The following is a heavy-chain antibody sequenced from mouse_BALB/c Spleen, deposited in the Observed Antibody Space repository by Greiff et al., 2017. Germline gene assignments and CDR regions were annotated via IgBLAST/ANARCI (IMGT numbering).Heavy chain of an antibody. CDR2: IWGDGST. CDR3: AIIYYDYGGAMDY. CDR1: GFSLTGYG. V-gene: IGHV2-6-7*01. Sequence: QVQLQQPGPGLVAPSQSLSITCTVSGFSLTGYGVNWVRQPPGKGLEWLGMIWGDGSTDYNSALKSRLSISKDNSKSQVFLKMNSLQTDDTARYYCAIIYYDYGGAMDYWGQGTSVTVSS. D-gene: IGHD2-4*01. J-gene: IGHJ4*01.